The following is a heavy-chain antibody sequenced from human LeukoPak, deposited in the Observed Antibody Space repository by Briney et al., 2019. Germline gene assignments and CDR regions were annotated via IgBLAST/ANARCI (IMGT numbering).Heavy chain of an antibody. CDR3: AKQSYARSLGE. J-gene: IGHJ4*02. CDR2: TNSGGTST. Sequence: SGGSLRLSCATSGFPFSGFSMSWVRQAPGKGLEWISTTNSGGTSTYYAESVKGRFTISRDNSKNTLYLQMSSLRVEDTAVYYCAKQSYARSLGEGGPGTLVSVSS. CDR1: GFPFSGFS. V-gene: IGHV3-23*01. D-gene: IGHD2-8*01.